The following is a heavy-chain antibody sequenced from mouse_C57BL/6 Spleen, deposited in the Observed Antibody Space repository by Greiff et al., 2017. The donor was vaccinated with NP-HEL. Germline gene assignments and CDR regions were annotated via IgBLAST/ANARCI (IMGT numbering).Heavy chain of an antibody. J-gene: IGHJ2*01. CDR2: IYPGDGDT. CDR1: GYAFRSYW. D-gene: IGHD2-4*01. V-gene: IGHV1-80*01. CDR3: ARGDYDYDGTLFDY. Sequence: VQLQQSGAELVKPGASVKISCKASGYAFRSYWMNWVKQRPGKGLEWIGQIYPGDGDTNYNGKFKGKATLTADKSSSTAYMQLSSLTSEDSAVYFCARGDYDYDGTLFDYWGQGTTLTVSS.